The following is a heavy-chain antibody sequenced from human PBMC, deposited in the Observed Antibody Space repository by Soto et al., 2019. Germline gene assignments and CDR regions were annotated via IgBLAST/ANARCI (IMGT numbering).Heavy chain of an antibody. D-gene: IGHD1-26*01. V-gene: IGHV3-11*01. Sequence: PGGSLRLSCAASGFNLRDHYMAWIRQSPGKGLEWVSYISTSGVTIQYADSVKGRFTISRDNAKNSLYLQMNSLRDEDTAVYYCARTQWELDYWGQGTLVTVSS. J-gene: IGHJ4*02. CDR1: GFNLRDHY. CDR3: ARTQWELDY. CDR2: ISTSGVTI.